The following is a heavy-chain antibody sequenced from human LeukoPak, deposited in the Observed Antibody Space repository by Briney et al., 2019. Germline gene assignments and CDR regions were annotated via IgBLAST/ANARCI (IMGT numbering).Heavy chain of an antibody. D-gene: IGHD1-14*01. CDR2: ISYDGSNK. J-gene: IGHJ4*02. CDR3: AKDGKKWQEPLES. V-gene: IGHV3-30*18. CDR1: GFTFSSYG. Sequence: GRSLRLSCAASGFTFSSYGMHWVRKAPGKGLEWVAVISYDGSNKFYPDSVKGRFTISRDNSNLYLQMNSLRAEDTAVYYCAKDGKKWQEPLESWGQGTLVIVSS.